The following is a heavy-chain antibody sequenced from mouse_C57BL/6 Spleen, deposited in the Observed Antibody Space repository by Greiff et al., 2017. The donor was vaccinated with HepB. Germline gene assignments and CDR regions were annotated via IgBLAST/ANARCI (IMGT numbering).Heavy chain of an antibody. CDR2: IDPSDSET. V-gene: IGHV1-52*01. CDR1: GYTFTSYW. D-gene: IGHD2-4*01. J-gene: IGHJ2*01. CDR3: ARKRDYDYDHVPGYFDY. Sequence: QVQLQQPGAELVRPGSSVKLSCKASGYTFTSYWMHWVKQRPIQGLEWIGNIDPSDSETHYNQKFKDKATLTVDKSSSTAYMQLSSLTSEDSAVYYCARKRDYDYDHVPGYFDYWGQGTTLTVSS.